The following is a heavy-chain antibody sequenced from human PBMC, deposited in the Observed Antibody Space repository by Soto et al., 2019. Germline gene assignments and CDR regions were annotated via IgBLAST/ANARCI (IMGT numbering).Heavy chain of an antibody. V-gene: IGHV1-18*01. CDR2: ISAYNGNT. D-gene: IGHD4-17*01. J-gene: IGHJ4*02. CDR3: ARERGYGDYDSGY. Sequence: QVQLVQSGAEVKSPGASGKVPCKPSGNTLTSYGIGWLRQAPGQGLEGMGWISAYNGNTNYAQKLQGRVTMTTDTSTSTAYMELRSLRSDDTAVYYCARERGYGDYDSGYWGQGTLVTVSS. CDR1: GNTLTSYG.